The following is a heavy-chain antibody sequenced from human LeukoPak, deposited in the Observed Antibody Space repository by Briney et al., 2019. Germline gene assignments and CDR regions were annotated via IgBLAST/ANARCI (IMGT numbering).Heavy chain of an antibody. J-gene: IGHJ3*02. D-gene: IGHD3-16*02. CDR3: ARDGDYVWGSYRYTDLDAFDI. CDR1: GGTFSSYA. CDR2: IIPIFGTA. Sequence: ASVKVSCKASGGTFSSYAISWVRQDPGQGLEWMGGIIPIFGTANYAQKFQGRVTITADESTSTAYMELSSLRSEDTAVYYCARDGDYVWGSYRYTDLDAFDIWGQGTMVTVSS. V-gene: IGHV1-69*13.